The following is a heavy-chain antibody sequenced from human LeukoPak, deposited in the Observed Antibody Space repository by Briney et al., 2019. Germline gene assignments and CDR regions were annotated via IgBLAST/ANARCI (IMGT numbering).Heavy chain of an antibody. Sequence: PGGSLRLSCAASGFTFSSYAMHWVRQAPGKGLEWVAVISYDGSNKYCADSVKGRFTISRDNSKNTLYLQMNSLRAEDTAVYYCARDLSYFNYDILTGPFDYWGQGTLVTVSS. D-gene: IGHD3-9*01. CDR2: ISYDGSNK. CDR3: ARDLSYFNYDILTGPFDY. CDR1: GFTFSSYA. J-gene: IGHJ4*02. V-gene: IGHV3-30*04.